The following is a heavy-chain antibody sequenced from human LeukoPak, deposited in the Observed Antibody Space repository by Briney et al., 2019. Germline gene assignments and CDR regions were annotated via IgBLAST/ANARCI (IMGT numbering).Heavy chain of an antibody. D-gene: IGHD4-17*01. J-gene: IGHJ6*03. CDR3: ARDLGDYGGYVYDYYYYMDV. CDR2: ISSSSSYI. V-gene: IGHV3-21*01. CDR1: GFTFSSYS. Sequence: GGSLRLSCAASGFTFSSYSMNWVRQAPGKGLEWVSSISSSSSYIYYADSVKGRFTISRDNAKNSLYLQMNSLRAEDTAVYYCARDLGDYGGYVYDYYYYMDVWGKGTTVTVSS.